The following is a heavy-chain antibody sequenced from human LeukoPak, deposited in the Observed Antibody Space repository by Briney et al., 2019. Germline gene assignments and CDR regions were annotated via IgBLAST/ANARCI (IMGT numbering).Heavy chain of an antibody. CDR1: GGSISSGNYY. CDR2: IYSRGST. D-gene: IGHD6-19*01. V-gene: IGHV4-61*02. Sequence: PSETLSLTCTVSGGSISSGNYYLNWIRQPAGKGLEWIGRIYSRGSTNYNSSLKSRVTISLDTSKNQFSLKLTSVTAADTAVYYCASDKGASGWGLGYWGQGTLVTVSS. CDR3: ASDKGASGWGLGY. J-gene: IGHJ4*02.